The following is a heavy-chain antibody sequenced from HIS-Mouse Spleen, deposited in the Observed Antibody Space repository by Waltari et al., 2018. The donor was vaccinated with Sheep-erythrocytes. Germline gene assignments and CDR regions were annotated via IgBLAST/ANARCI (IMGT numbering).Heavy chain of an antibody. D-gene: IGHD6-13*01. CDR3: ARDFSGSSWLRYFDL. CDR2: IYHSGST. CDR1: GYSISSGYY. V-gene: IGHV4-38-2*02. Sequence: QVQLQESGPGLVKPSETLSLTCPVSGYSISSGYYWGWIRQPPGKGLEWIGSIYHSGSTYYNPSLKSRVTISVDTSKNQFSLKLSSVTAADTAVNYCARDFSGSSWLRYFDLWGRGTLVTVSS. J-gene: IGHJ2*01.